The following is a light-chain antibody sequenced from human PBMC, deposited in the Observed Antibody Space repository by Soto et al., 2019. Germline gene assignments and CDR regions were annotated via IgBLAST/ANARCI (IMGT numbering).Light chain of an antibody. Sequence: SVLTQPASESGSPGQSLTISCTGTSSDVGGYNYVSWYQQHPGKAPKLMIYDVSNWPSGVSNRFSGSKSGNTASLTISGLQAEDEADYYCSSYTNSSPFVFGTGTKVTVL. CDR1: SSDVGGYNY. CDR3: SSYTNSSPFV. V-gene: IGLV2-14*01. CDR2: DVS. J-gene: IGLJ1*01.